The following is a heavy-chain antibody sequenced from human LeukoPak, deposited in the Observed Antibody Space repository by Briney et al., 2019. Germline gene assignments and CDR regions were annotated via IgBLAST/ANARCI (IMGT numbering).Heavy chain of an antibody. CDR3: ARPNRPDMITFGGVNGYYYYYGMDV. CDR1: GGTISSYA. V-gene: IGHV1-69*13. Sequence: SVKVSCKASGGTISSYAISWVRQAPGQGLEWMGGIIPIFGTANYAQKFQGRVTITADESTSTAYMELSSLRSEDTAVYYCARPNRPDMITFGGVNGYYYYYGMDVWGQGTTVTVSS. D-gene: IGHD3-16*01. CDR2: IIPIFGTA. J-gene: IGHJ6*02.